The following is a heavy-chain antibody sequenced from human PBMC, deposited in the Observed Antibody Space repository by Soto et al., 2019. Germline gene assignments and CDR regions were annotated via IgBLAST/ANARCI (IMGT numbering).Heavy chain of an antibody. CDR3: ASRDPGTSVDY. CDR1: GGSFTSNNW. V-gene: IGHV4-4*02. J-gene: IGHJ4*02. D-gene: IGHD1-7*01. Sequence: SETLSLTCAVSGGSFTSNNWWTWVRQPPGQGLEWIGEVYRTGSTNYNPSLKSRVTISLDKSENQFSLKVTSLTAADTAVYYCASRDPGTSVDYWGQGTLVTVSS. CDR2: VYRTGST.